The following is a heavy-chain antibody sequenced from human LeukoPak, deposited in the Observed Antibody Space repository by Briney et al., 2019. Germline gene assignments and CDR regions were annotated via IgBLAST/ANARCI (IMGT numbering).Heavy chain of an antibody. CDR3: ARDFSSSSTVYYYYYMDV. CDR1: GGSISSNNYY. V-gene: IGHV4-39*07. J-gene: IGHJ6*03. CDR2: IYYSGTT. Sequence: SSETLSLTCTVSGGSISSNNYYWGWIRQPPGKGLEWIGSIYYSGTTYYNPSLKSRVTISLDTSKNQFSLKLSSVTAADTAIYYCARDFSSSSTVYYYYYMDVWGKGTTVTVSS. D-gene: IGHD6-6*01.